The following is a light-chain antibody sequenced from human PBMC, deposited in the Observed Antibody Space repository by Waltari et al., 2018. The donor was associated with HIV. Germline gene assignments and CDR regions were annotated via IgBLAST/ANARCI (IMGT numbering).Light chain of an antibody. J-gene: IGLJ3*02. V-gene: IGLV1-51*01. CDR1: SSNIGNNY. CDR2: DNS. Sequence: QSVLTQPPSVSAAPGQKVTISCSGSSSNIGNNYVSWYQQLPGTAPKLLIYDNSKRPSGIPDRFSGSKSGTSATLGITGLQTGDEADYYCGTWDSSLSAGQVFGGGTKLTVL. CDR3: GTWDSSLSAGQV.